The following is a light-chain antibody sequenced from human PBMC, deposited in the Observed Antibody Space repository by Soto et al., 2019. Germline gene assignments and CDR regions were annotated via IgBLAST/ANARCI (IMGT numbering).Light chain of an antibody. CDR3: HQYYSTFMYT. Sequence: DIVMTQSPDSLAVSLGERATINCKSIQSVLYSSNNKNYLALYQQKPGQPPKLLIYWASTRESGVPDRFSGSRSGTDFTLTIISMQTEDVDVYCCHQYYSTFMYTVGQGNKLEIK. V-gene: IGKV4-1*01. J-gene: IGKJ2*01. CDR2: WAS. CDR1: QSVLYSSNNKNY.